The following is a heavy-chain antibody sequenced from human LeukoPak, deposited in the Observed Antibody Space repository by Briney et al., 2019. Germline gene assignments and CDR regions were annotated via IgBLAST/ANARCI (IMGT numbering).Heavy chain of an antibody. CDR3: ARDYPPGS. V-gene: IGHV4-59*01. Sequence: SETLSLTCAVYGGSFSGYYWSWIRQPPGKGLEWIGYIYYSGSTNYNPSLKSRVTISVDTSKNQFSLKLSSVTAADTAVYYCARDYPPGSWGQGTLVTVSS. CDR2: IYYSGST. CDR1: GGSFSGYY. D-gene: IGHD1-26*01. J-gene: IGHJ4*02.